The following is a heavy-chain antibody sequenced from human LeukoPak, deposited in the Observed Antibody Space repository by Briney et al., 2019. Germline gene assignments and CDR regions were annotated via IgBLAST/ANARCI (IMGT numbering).Heavy chain of an antibody. J-gene: IGHJ4*02. Sequence: GGSLRLSCAASGFTFSSYGMPWVRQAPGKGLEGVAVISYDGSNKYYADSVKGRFTIPRDNSKNTLYLQMSSLRAEDTALYYCVKDRCDRTTCPEVWGQGTLVTVSS. CDR2: ISYDGSNK. CDR3: VKDRCDRTTCPEV. V-gene: IGHV3-30*18. CDR1: GFTFSSYG. D-gene: IGHD2-2*01.